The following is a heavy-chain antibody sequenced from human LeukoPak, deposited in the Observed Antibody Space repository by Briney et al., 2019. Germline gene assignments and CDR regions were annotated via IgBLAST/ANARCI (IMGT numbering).Heavy chain of an antibody. CDR2: IYYSGST. CDR3: AGVHRGYEAFDI. D-gene: IGHD3-10*01. J-gene: IGHJ3*02. Sequence: SETLSLTCTVSGGSISSYYWSWIRQPPGKGLEWIGYIYYSGSTNYNPSLKSRVTISVDTSKNQFSLKLSSVTAADTAVYYCAGVHRGYEAFDIWGQGTMVTVSS. V-gene: IGHV4-59*01. CDR1: GGSISSYY.